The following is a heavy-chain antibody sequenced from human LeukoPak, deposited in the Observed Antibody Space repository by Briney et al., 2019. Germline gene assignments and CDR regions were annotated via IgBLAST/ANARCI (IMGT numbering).Heavy chain of an antibody. J-gene: IGHJ4*02. CDR1: GGSFSGYY. CDR2: IYYSGST. Sequence: SETLSLTCAVYGGSFSGYYWSWIRQHPGKGLEWIGYIYYSGSTYYNPSLKSRVTISVDTSKNQFSLKLSSVTAADTAVYYCARADTVVINYFDYWGQGTLVTVSS. D-gene: IGHD4-23*01. V-gene: IGHV4-31*11. CDR3: ARADTVVINYFDY.